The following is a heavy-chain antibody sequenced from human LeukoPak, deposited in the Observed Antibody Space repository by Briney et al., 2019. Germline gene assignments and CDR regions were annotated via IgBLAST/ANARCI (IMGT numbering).Heavy chain of an antibody. CDR2: INCIGVST. CDR1: GFTFDDYG. CDR3: ARGSTYYYDTFFDY. V-gene: IGHV3-20*04. Sequence: GGSLRLSCAASGFTFDDYGMSWVRHGPGKGMEWGSGINCIGVSTCYADSLNGRFTISRDNAKNSLYLQMNSLRAEDTALYYCARGSTYYYDTFFDYWGQGTLVTVSS. J-gene: IGHJ4*02. D-gene: IGHD3-22*01.